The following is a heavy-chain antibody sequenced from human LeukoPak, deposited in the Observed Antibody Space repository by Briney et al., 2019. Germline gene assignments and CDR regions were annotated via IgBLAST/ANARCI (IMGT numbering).Heavy chain of an antibody. Sequence: PGGSLRLSCAASGFTFSSYAMSWVRQAPGKGLEWVSAISGSGGSTYYADSVKGRFTISRDNSKNTLYLQMNSLRAEDTAVYYCAKALLPGSIADRAVGGFDPWGQGTLVTVSS. V-gene: IGHV3-23*01. J-gene: IGHJ5*02. CDR2: ISGSGGST. CDR1: GFTFSSYA. D-gene: IGHD6-6*01. CDR3: AKALLPGSIADRAVGGFDP.